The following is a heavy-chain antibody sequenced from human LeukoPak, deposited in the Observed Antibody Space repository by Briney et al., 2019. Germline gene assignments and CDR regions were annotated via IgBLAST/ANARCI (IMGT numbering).Heavy chain of an antibody. J-gene: IGHJ3*02. Sequence: GGSLRLSCAVSGFTVSSNYMNWVRQAPGKGLEWVSAISGCGGSTYYADSVKGRFTISRDNSKNTLYLQMNSLRAEDTAVYYCAKDLQYYYDSSGYYDAFDIWGQGTMVTVSS. CDR3: AKDLQYYYDSSGYYDAFDI. D-gene: IGHD3-22*01. CDR2: ISGCGGST. V-gene: IGHV3-23*01. CDR1: GFTVSSNY.